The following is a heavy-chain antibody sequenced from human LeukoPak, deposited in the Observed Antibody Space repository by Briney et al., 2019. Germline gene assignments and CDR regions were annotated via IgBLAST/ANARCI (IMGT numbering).Heavy chain of an antibody. CDR1: GFTFSGSA. CDR2: IRSKANSYAT. V-gene: IGHV3-73*01. D-gene: IGHD1-26*01. CDR3: TTRTLVGATRLDY. J-gene: IGHJ4*02. Sequence: PGGSLRLSCAASGFTFSGSAMHWVRQASRKGLEWVGRIRSKANSYATAYAASVKGRFTISRDDSKNTAYLQMNSLKTEDTAVYYCTTRTLVGATRLDYWGQGTLVTVSS.